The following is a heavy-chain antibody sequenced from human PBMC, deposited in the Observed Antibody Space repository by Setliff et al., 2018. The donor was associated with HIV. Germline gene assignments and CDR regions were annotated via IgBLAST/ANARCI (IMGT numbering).Heavy chain of an antibody. Sequence: PSETLSLTCTVSGDSINTDGLYWIWIRQHPATGLEWIGYIHYNGITYYNPSLESRVSISVDLSKNQFSLKLNSVTVADTAVYYCARTKGGSKHGSFLDSWGQGILVTVSS. CDR3: ARTKGGSKHGSFLDS. CDR2: IHYNGIT. V-gene: IGHV4-31*03. D-gene: IGHD3-3*01. J-gene: IGHJ5*02. CDR1: GDSINTDGLY.